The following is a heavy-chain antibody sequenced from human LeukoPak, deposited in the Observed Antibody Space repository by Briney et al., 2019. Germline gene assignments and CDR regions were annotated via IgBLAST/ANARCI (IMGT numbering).Heavy chain of an antibody. J-gene: IGHJ5*02. CDR3: ARYYCSSSSCYTWWFDP. Sequence: PSETLSLTCTVSGGSISSYYWSWIRQPPGKGLEWIGYIHYSGNTNCNPSLKSRVTISVDTSKNQFSLKLRSVTAADTAVYYCARYYCSSSSCYTWWFDPWGQGTLVTVSS. CDR2: IHYSGNT. V-gene: IGHV4-59*01. CDR1: GGSISSYY. D-gene: IGHD2-2*02.